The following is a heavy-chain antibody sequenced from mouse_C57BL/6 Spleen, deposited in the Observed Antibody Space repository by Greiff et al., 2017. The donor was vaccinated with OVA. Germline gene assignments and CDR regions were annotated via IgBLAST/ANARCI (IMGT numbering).Heavy chain of an antibody. D-gene: IGHD2-4*01. CDR1: GYTFTSYW. V-gene: IGHV1-74*01. Sequence: QVQLQQPGAELVKPGASVKVSCKASGYTFTSYWMHWVKQRPGQGLEWIGRIHPSDSDTNYNQKFKGKATLTLEKSSSTAYMKLSSLTSEDSAVYYCAISGDYDYFDYWGQGTTRTGSS. J-gene: IGHJ2*01. CDR3: AISGDYDYFDY. CDR2: IHPSDSDT.